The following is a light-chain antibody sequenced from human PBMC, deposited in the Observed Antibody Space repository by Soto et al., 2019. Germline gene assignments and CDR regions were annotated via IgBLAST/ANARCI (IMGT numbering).Light chain of an antibody. CDR2: AAS. CDR3: QQRSNWPLT. J-gene: IGKJ4*01. Sequence: DIVLTQSPGTLSLSPGERATLSCRASQTVDSNFLAWYQQKPGQAPRLLIYAASNRATGIPARFSGSGSGTDFTLTISSLEPEDFAVYYCQQRSNWPLTFGGGTKVDIK. V-gene: IGKV3-11*01. CDR1: QTVDSNF.